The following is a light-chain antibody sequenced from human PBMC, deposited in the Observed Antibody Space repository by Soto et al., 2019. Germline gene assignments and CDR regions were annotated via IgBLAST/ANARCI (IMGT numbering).Light chain of an antibody. J-gene: IGKJ1*01. CDR3: QQSYSTPRT. CDR2: AAS. CDR1: KSISSY. V-gene: IGKV1-39*01. Sequence: DIQMTQSPASLSASVGDRVTITCRASKSISSYLNWYQQKPGKAPKLLINAASSLQSGVPSRFRGSGSGTDFTLTISSLQPEDFATYYCQQSYSTPRTFGQGTKVDIK.